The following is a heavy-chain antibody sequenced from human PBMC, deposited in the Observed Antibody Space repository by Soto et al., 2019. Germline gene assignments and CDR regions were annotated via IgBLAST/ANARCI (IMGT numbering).Heavy chain of an antibody. CDR2: INAGNGNT. D-gene: IGHD2-15*01. V-gene: IGHV1-3*01. CDR1: GYTFSNYA. Sequence: VASVKVSCKASGYTFSNYAMHWVRQAPGQRLEWMGWINAGNGNTKYSQKFQDRVTITRDTSASTANMELSSLRSEDTAVYYCAKGGNIAVVVADYGMDVWGQGTTVTVSS. CDR3: AKGGNIAVVVADYGMDV. J-gene: IGHJ6*02.